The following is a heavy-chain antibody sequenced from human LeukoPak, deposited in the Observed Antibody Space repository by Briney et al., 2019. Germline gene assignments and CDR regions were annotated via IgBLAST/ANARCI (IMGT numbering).Heavy chain of an antibody. CDR2: ISAYNGNT. V-gene: IGHV1-18*01. CDR3: ARGPAWGYYFNY. Sequence: ASVKVSCKASGYTFTSYDIIWVRQAPGQGLEWIGWISAYNGNTNYAQKFQGRVTMTTDTSTNTAYMELRSLRSDDTAVYYCARGPAWGYYFNYWGQGTLVIVSS. CDR1: GYTFTSYD. D-gene: IGHD3-16*01. J-gene: IGHJ4*02.